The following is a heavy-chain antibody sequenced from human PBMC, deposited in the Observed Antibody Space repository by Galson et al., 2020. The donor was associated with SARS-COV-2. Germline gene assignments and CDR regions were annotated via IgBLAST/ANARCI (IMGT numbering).Heavy chain of an antibody. D-gene: IGHD6-19*01. V-gene: IGHV1-2*06. Sequence: ASVKVSCKASGYIFTAHYIHWVRQAPGQGLEWVGQINLNSGGADYAHRFQGRVTMTRDTSISTANMELSSLRSDDTAVYFCARAGMYDSGPNDYWGQGTLVTVSS. CDR2: INLNSGGA. CDR3: ARAGMYDSGPNDY. CDR1: GYIFTAHY. J-gene: IGHJ4*02.